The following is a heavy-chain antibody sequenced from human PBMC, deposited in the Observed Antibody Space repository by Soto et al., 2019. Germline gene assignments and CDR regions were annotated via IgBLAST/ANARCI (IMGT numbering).Heavy chain of an antibody. V-gene: IGHV3-30-3*01. CDR3: ARDVSDIWTGYHWDYYYGMDV. Sequence: QVQLVESGGGVVQPGRSLRLSCAASGFTFSSYAMHWVRQAPGKGLEWVAVISYDGSNKYYSDSVKGRFTISSDNYKNTLYLQMNSLSAEDTAVYYCARDVSDIWTGYHWDYYYGMDVWGQGTTVTVSS. CDR2: ISYDGSNK. J-gene: IGHJ6*02. CDR1: GFTFSSYA. D-gene: IGHD3-9*01.